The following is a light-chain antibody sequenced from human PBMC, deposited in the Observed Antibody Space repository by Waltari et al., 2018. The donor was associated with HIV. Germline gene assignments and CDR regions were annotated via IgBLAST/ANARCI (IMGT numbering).Light chain of an antibody. J-gene: IGLJ3*02. CDR3: DAWDDSLSGRV. CDR2: RNN. CDR1: RSTIGNND. Sequence: QSVLTQPPSASGTPGQRVTISCSGSRSTIGNNDVYCFQQLPGTAPKLLIYRNNQRPSGVPDRFTGSKSGTSASLAISGLRSEDEADYYCDAWDDSLSGRVFGGGTKLTVL. V-gene: IGLV1-47*01.